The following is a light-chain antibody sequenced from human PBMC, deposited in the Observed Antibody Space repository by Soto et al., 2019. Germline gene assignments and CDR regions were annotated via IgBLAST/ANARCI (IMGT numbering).Light chain of an antibody. Sequence: QSALTQPASVSGSPGQSITISCTGTSSDVGGYNYVSWYQHHPGKAPKLMIYDVSNRPSGISNRFSGSKSGNTASLTISGLTPEDEGDYYCSSYTTSNTRQIVFGTGTKLTVL. CDR2: DVS. V-gene: IGLV2-14*03. CDR1: SSDVGGYNY. CDR3: SSYTTSNTRQIV. J-gene: IGLJ1*01.